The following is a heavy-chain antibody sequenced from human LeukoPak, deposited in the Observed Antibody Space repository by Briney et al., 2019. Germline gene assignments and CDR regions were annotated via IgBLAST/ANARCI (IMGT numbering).Heavy chain of an antibody. CDR1: GYTFTGYY. CDR2: INPNSGGT. Sequence: ASVKVSCKESGYTFTGYYIHWVRQAPGQGLEWMGWINPNSGGTKYAQKFQGRVTMTRDTSISTAYMELSRLRSDDTAVYYCARDQVWFDPWGQGTLVTVSS. V-gene: IGHV1-2*02. J-gene: IGHJ5*02. CDR3: ARDQVWFDP.